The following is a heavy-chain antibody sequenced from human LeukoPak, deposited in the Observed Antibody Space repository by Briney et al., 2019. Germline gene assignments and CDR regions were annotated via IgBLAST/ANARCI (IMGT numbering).Heavy chain of an antibody. Sequence: ASVKVSCKASGYTFTSYGISWVRQAPGQGLEWMGWISAYNGNTNYAQKLQGRVTMTTDTSTSTAYMELRSLRSDDTAVYYCARGNYYYDSSGYYFYWGQGTLVTVSS. CDR3: ARGNYYYDSSGYYFY. V-gene: IGHV1-18*01. J-gene: IGHJ4*02. D-gene: IGHD3-22*01. CDR2: ISAYNGNT. CDR1: GYTFTSYG.